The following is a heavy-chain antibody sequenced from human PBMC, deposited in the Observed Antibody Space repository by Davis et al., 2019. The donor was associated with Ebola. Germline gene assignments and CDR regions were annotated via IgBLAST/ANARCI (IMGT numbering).Heavy chain of an antibody. CDR2: INHSGRT. CDR3: ARGGGYGGYGMDV. J-gene: IGHJ6*02. CDR1: GVSFSGYY. Sequence: MPGGSLRLSCAVYGVSFSGYYWNWIRQPPEKGLEWIGEINHSGRTNYNPSLKSRVTMSVDTSKNQFSLRVRSVTAADTAVYYCARGGGYGGYGMDVWGQGTTVTVSS. V-gene: IGHV4-34*01. D-gene: IGHD6-25*01.